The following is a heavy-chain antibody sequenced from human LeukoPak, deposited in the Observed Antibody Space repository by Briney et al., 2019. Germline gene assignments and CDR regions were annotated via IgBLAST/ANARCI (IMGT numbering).Heavy chain of an antibody. CDR2: ISYDGSNK. V-gene: IGHV3-30-3*01. J-gene: IGHJ6*02. CDR3: AGYPPDTAMVKDYYYGMDV. Sequence: GGSLRLSCAASGFTFSSYAMHWVRQAPGKGLEWVAVISYDGSNKYYADSVKGRFTISRDNSKNTLYLQVNSLRAEDTAVYYCAGYPPDTAMVKDYYYGMDVWGQGTTVTVSS. CDR1: GFTFSSYA. D-gene: IGHD5-18*01.